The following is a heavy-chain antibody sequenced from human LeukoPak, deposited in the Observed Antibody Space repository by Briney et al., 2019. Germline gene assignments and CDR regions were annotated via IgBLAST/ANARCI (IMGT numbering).Heavy chain of an antibody. Sequence: SQTLSLTCTVAGASISSSYCSWIRQPAGKGLEWNGRIYPTGTTNYNPSLWKRVTIAVDKSKNQFSLNLTSVTAADTAIYFCARDAPRDNIIYYYYVDIWGKGTTVTVSS. CDR1: GASISSSY. CDR3: ARDAPRDNIIYYYYVDI. D-gene: IGHD5-24*01. CDR2: IYPTGTT. J-gene: IGHJ6*03. V-gene: IGHV4-4*07.